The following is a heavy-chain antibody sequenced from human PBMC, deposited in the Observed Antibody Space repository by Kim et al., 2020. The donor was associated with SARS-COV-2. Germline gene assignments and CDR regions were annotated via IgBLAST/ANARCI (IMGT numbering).Heavy chain of an antibody. CDR1: GFTFRNYA. D-gene: IGHD3-10*01. V-gene: IGHV3-30*04. J-gene: IGHJ4*01. Sequence: GRSLRLSCAASGFTFRNYAFYWVRQAPGKGLEWVAAITYDGSYIHYAASVKGRFTISRDNSKNTLYLQMNSLRAEDTAVYYCARDSPDGSGRHYRNLFSGSLDDWGQGTLVTVSS. CDR3: ARDSPDGSGRHYRNLFSGSLDD. CDR2: ITYDGSYI.